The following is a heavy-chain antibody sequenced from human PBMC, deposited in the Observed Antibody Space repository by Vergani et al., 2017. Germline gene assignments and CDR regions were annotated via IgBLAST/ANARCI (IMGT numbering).Heavy chain of an antibody. J-gene: IGHJ5*02. CDR3: ASDTHSGQRADR. Sequence: QVQMQESGPGLVKTSETLSLTCSASGAPISYWCWSWLRQPAGKGLEWIGRLCPSGSTNYKPSLKSRVTISVDTSKNQFSLTLTSVTAADTAVYYCASDTHSGQRADRWGQGILVTVTS. D-gene: IGHD6-19*01. CDR2: LCPSGST. CDR1: GAPISYWC. V-gene: IGHV4-4*07.